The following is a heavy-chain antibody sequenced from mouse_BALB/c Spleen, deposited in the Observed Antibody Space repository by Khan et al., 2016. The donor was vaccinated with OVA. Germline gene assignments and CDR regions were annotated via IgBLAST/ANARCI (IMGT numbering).Heavy chain of an antibody. CDR1: GYTFTSHT. CDR2: INPRSDYT. V-gene: IGHV1-4*01. D-gene: IGHD2-14*01. Sequence: QVQLQQSGAELARPGASVKMSCKASGYTFTSHTMHWVKQRPGQGLEWIGYINPRSDYTQYNQKFNDKATLTADISSSTAYMQLSSLTSEDSAVYYCARRTTEYALDYWGQGPSVTVSS. CDR3: ARRTTEYALDY. J-gene: IGHJ4*01.